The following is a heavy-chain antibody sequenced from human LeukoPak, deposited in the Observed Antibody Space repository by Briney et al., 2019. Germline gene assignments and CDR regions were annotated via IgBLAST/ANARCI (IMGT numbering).Heavy chain of an antibody. Sequence: GGSLRLSCAASGFTFSSYSMNWVRQAPGKGLEWVSSISSSSSYIYYADSVKGRCTISRDNAKNSLYLQMNSLRAEDTAVYYCARTGTLGNWFDPWGQGTLVTASS. CDR2: ISSSSSYI. CDR3: ARTGTLGNWFDP. V-gene: IGHV3-21*01. J-gene: IGHJ5*02. D-gene: IGHD3-10*01. CDR1: GFTFSSYS.